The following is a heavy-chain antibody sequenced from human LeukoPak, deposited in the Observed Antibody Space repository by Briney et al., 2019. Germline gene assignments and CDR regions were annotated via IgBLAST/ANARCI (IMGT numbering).Heavy chain of an antibody. D-gene: IGHD3-22*01. J-gene: IGHJ4*02. CDR1: GXTFGDYA. CDR3: TRDLHYYDSSGPFDY. CDR2: IRSKAYGGTT. V-gene: IGHV3-49*04. Sequence: GGSLRLSCTASGXTFGDYAMSWVRQAPGKGLEWVGFIRSKAYGGTTEYAASVKGRFTISRDDSKSIAYLQMNSLKTEDTAVYYCTRDLHYYDSSGPFDYWGQGTLVTVSS.